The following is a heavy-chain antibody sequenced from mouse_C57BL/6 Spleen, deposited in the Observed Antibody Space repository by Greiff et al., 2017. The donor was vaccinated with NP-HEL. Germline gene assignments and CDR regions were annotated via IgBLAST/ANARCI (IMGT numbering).Heavy chain of an antibody. J-gene: IGHJ1*03. CDR1: GYTFTSYW. CDR2: LDPSDSYT. Sequence: VQLQQPGAELVMPGASVKLSCKASGYTFTSYWMHWVKQRPGQGLEWIGELDPSDSYTNYNQKFKGKSTLTVDKSSSTAYMQLSSLTSEDSAVYYCARGGYYRYFDVWGTGTTVTVSS. CDR3: ARGGYYRYFDV. V-gene: IGHV1-69*01.